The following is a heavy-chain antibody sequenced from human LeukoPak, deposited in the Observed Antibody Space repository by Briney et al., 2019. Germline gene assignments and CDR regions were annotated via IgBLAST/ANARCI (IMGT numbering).Heavy chain of an antibody. Sequence: ASVKVSCKASGYTFTSYGISWVRQAPGQGLEWMGRISAYNGNTNYAQKLQGRVTMTTDTSTSTAYMELRSLRSEDTAVYYCARARPLWRGDYSVDYWGQGTLVTVS. CDR3: ARARPLWRGDYSVDY. J-gene: IGHJ4*02. D-gene: IGHD3-3*01. CDR2: ISAYNGNT. CDR1: GYTFTSYG. V-gene: IGHV1-18*01.